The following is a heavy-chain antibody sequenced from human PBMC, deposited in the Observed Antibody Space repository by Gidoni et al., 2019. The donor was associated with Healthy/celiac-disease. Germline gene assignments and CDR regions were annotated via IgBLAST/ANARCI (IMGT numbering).Heavy chain of an antibody. V-gene: IGHV5-10-1*03. Sequence: EVQLVQSGAAVTKPGASLRISCKGSGSSFTSYWLSWVRQMPGKGLEWMGRIDPSDSYTNDSPSFQGHVTIAADKSISTAYLQWSSLKASDTAMYYWARLGSGYDTRVYWGQGTLVTVSS. CDR3: ARLGSGYDTRVY. D-gene: IGHD5-12*01. CDR2: IDPSDSYT. CDR1: GSSFTSYW. J-gene: IGHJ4*02.